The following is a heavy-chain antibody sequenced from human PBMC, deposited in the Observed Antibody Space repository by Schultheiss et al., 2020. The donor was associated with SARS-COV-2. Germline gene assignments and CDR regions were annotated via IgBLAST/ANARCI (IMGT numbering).Heavy chain of an antibody. V-gene: IGHV3-73*01. CDR1: GFTFSGSA. D-gene: IGHD6-13*01. J-gene: IGHJ4*02. CDR2: IRSKANSYAT. CDR3: TRQDMSGIAAEPLDY. Sequence: GESLKISCAASGFTFSGSAMHWVRQASGKGLEWVGRIRSKANSYATAYAASVKGRFTISRDDSKNTAYLQMNSLKTEDTAVYYCTRQDMSGIAAEPLDYWGQGTLVTVSS.